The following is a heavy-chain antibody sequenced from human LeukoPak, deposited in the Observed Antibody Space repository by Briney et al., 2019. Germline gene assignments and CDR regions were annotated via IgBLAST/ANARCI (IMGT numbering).Heavy chain of an antibody. CDR1: GSTFSSYE. D-gene: IGHD3-9*01. CDR2: ISSSGSTI. Sequence: GGSLRLPCAASGSTFSSYEMNWVRQAPGKGLEWVSYISSSGSTIYYADSVKGRFTISRDNAKNSLYLQMNSLRAEDTAVYYCARARLNTYYLRYFDWLAGGFDYWGQGTLVTVSS. CDR3: ARARLNTYYLRYFDWLAGGFDY. V-gene: IGHV3-48*03. J-gene: IGHJ4*02.